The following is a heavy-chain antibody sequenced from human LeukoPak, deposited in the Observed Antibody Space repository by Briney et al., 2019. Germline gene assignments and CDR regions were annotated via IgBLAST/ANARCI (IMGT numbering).Heavy chain of an antibody. V-gene: IGHV1-69*04. D-gene: IGHD3-10*01. CDR3: AGDRGDY. CDR2: IISILGIA. J-gene: IGHJ4*02. CDR1: GGTFSSYA. Sequence: SVKVSCKASGGTFSSYAINWVRQAPGQGLEWMGRIISILGIANYAQKFQGRVTITADKSTSTAYMELRSLRSDDTAVYYCAGDRGDYWGQGTLVTVSS.